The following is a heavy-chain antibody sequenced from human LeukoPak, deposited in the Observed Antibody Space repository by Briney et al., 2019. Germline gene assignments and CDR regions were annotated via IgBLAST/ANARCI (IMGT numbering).Heavy chain of an antibody. J-gene: IGHJ4*02. V-gene: IGHV1-18*01. D-gene: IGHD3-22*01. CDR3: ARGHSLYYYDSSGYADY. Sequence: ASVKVSCKASGYTFTSYGISWVRQAPGQGLEWMGWISAYNGNTNYAQKLQGRVTMTTDTATSTAYMELRSLRSEDTAVYYCARGHSLYYYDSSGYADYWGQGTLVTVSS. CDR2: ISAYNGNT. CDR1: GYTFTSYG.